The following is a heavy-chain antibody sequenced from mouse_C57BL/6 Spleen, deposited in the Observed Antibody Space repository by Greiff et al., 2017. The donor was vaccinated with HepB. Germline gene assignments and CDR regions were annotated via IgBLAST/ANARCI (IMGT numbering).Heavy chain of an antibody. Sequence: VQLQQPGAELVKPGASVKLSCKASGYTFTSYWMQWVKQRPGQGLEWIGEIDPSDSYTNYNQKFKGKATLTVDTSSSTAYMQLSSLTSEDSAVYYCARYHGSSHWYFDVWGTGTTVTVSS. V-gene: IGHV1-50*01. D-gene: IGHD1-1*01. J-gene: IGHJ1*03. CDR3: ARYHGSSHWYFDV. CDR2: IDPSDSYT. CDR1: GYTFTSYW.